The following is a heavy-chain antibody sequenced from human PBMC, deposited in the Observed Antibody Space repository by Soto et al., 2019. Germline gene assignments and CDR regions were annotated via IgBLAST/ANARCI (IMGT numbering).Heavy chain of an antibody. CDR2: INHSGST. CDR3: ARGTRYSSSWYGGGNNWFDP. Sequence: SETLSLTCAVYGGSFSGYYWSWIRQPPGKWLEWIGEINHSGSTNYNPSLKSRVTISVDTSKNQFSLKLSSVTAADTAVYYCARGTRYSSSWYGGGNNWFDPWGQGTLVTVSS. V-gene: IGHV4-34*01. J-gene: IGHJ5*02. D-gene: IGHD6-13*01. CDR1: GGSFSGYY.